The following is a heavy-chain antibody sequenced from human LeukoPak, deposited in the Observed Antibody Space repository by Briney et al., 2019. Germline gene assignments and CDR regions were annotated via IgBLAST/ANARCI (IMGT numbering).Heavy chain of an antibody. D-gene: IGHD6-13*01. CDR2: IWYDGSDK. J-gene: IGHJ3*02. CDR1: GLTFSSYV. V-gene: IGHV3-33*08. CDR3: ARAAAGGSNSFDI. Sequence: PGGSLRLSCAASGLTFSSYVMSWVRQAPGKGLEWVAIIWYDGSDKYYADSVKGRFTISRDNSKNTLYLLMNSLRTADTAAYYCARAAAGGSNSFDIWGQGTMVTVSS.